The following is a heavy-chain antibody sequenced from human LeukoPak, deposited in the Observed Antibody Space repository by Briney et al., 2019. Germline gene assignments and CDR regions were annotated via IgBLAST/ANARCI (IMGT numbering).Heavy chain of an antibody. D-gene: IGHD2-15*01. Sequence: SETLSLTCTVSSGSVSSGIYYWSWLRQPPGKGLEWIGYIYYSGSTNYNPSLKSRVTISVDTSKNQFSLNLTSVTAADTAVYYCARAPVGAFDIWGQGTMVTVSS. V-gene: IGHV4-61*01. CDR1: SGSVSSGIYY. CDR3: ARAPVGAFDI. CDR2: IYYSGST. J-gene: IGHJ3*02.